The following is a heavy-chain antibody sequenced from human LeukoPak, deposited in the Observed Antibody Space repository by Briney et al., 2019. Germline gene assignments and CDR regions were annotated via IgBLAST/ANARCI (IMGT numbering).Heavy chain of an antibody. Sequence: SHTLSLTCTVSGGSISRGSYYWSWIRQPAAKGLEWIGRIYTSGSTNYNSSLKSRVTISLAASKNQFSLKLTSVTAADTAVYYCSREGYENGDYWGQGTLVTVSS. V-gene: IGHV4-61*02. D-gene: IGHD2-15*01. CDR3: SREGYENGDY. J-gene: IGHJ4*02. CDR1: GGSISRGSYY. CDR2: IYTSGST.